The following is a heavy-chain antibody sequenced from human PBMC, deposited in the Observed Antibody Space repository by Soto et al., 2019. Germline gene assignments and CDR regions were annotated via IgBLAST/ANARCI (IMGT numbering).Heavy chain of an antibody. CDR1: GGTFSSYA. CDR2: IIPIFGTA. Sequence: QVQLVQSGAEVKKPGSSVKVSCKASGGTFSSYAISWVRQAPGQGLEWMGGIIPIFGTANYAQKFQGRVTITADESTSTDYMELSSLRSEDTAVYYCAREVTLELRIPGYLGYWGQGTLVTVSS. CDR3: AREVTLELRIPGYLGY. J-gene: IGHJ4*02. V-gene: IGHV1-69*12. D-gene: IGHD1-7*01.